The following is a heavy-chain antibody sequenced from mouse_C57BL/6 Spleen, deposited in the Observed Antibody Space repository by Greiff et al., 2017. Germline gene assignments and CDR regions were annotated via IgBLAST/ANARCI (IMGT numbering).Heavy chain of an antibody. D-gene: IGHD2-1*01. Sequence: QVQLQQPGAELVKPGASVKMSCKASGYTFTSYWITWVKQRPGQGLEWIGDIYPGSGSTNYNEKFKSKATLTVDTSSSTAYMQLSSLTSEDSAVYYCARGWIYYGNPYWYFDVWGTGTTVTVSS. CDR1: GYTFTSYW. V-gene: IGHV1-55*01. J-gene: IGHJ1*03. CDR2: IYPGSGST. CDR3: ARGWIYYGNPYWYFDV.